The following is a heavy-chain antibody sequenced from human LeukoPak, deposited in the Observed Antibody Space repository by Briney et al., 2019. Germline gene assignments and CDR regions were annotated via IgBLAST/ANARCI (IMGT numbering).Heavy chain of an antibody. D-gene: IGHD2-2*01. V-gene: IGHV3-7*01. CDR3: ARDQDVVVLLGIIAYDAFDI. J-gene: IGHJ3*02. CDR1: GFTFSKYW. Sequence: GGSLRLSCAASGFTFSKYWMTWVRQTPGKGLEWVANIKQDGSDKYYVDSVKGRFTVSRDNAKNALYLQMNSLRAEDTAVYYCARDQDVVVLLGIIAYDAFDIWGQGTMVTVSS. CDR2: IKQDGSDK.